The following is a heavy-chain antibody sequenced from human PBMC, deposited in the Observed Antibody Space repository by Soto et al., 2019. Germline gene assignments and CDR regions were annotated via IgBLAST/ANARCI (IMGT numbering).Heavy chain of an antibody. V-gene: IGHV1-69*13. Sequence: SVKVSCKASGGTFSSYAISWVRQAPGQGLEWMGGIIPIFGTANYAQKFQGRVTITADESTSTAYMELSSLRSEDTAVYYRARDRRNTYYYDSSGSRSYAFDIWGQGTMVTVSS. CDR1: GGTFSSYA. CDR3: ARDRRNTYYYDSSGSRSYAFDI. D-gene: IGHD3-22*01. CDR2: IIPIFGTA. J-gene: IGHJ3*02.